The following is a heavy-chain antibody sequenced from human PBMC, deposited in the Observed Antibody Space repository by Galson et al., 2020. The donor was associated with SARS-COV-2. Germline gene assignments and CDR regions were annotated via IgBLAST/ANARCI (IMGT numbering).Heavy chain of an antibody. V-gene: IGHV3-66*01. CDR3: ARGRDSSGYYQDEAFDI. CDR2: IYSGGST. J-gene: IGHJ3*02. D-gene: IGHD3-22*01. Sequence: TGGSLRLSCAASGFIVSTIYMSWVRQAPGKELEWVSFIYSGGSTYYADSVKGRFTISRDNSKNTLYLQMNSLRAEDTAMYYCARGRDSSGYYQDEAFDIWGQGTMVTVSS. CDR1: GFIVSTIY.